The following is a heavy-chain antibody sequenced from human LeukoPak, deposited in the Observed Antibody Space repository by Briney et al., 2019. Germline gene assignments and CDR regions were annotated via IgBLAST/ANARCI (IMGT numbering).Heavy chain of an antibody. CDR2: ISGSGGST. J-gene: IGHJ4*02. D-gene: IGHD5-12*01. V-gene: IGHV3-23*01. CDR3: AKDRYGYVEFFDY. CDR1: GFTFSSYA. Sequence: GSLRLSCAASGFTFSSYAMSWVRQAPGKGLEWVSAISGSGGSTYYPDSVKGRFTISRDNSKNTLYLQMNSLRAEDTAVYYCAKDRYGYVEFFDYWGQGTLVTVSS.